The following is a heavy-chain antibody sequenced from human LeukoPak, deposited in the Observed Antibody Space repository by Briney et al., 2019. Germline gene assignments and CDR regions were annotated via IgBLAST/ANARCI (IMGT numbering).Heavy chain of an antibody. J-gene: IGHJ4*02. CDR1: GYTFTSYA. Sequence: GASVKVSCKASGYTFTSYAMHWVRQAPGQRLEWMGWINAGNGNTKYSQKFQGRVTITRDTSASTAYMELSSLRSEDTAVYYCARVPLIAAAAFDYWGRGTLVTVSS. V-gene: IGHV1-3*01. CDR3: ARVPLIAAAAFDY. D-gene: IGHD6-13*01. CDR2: INAGNGNT.